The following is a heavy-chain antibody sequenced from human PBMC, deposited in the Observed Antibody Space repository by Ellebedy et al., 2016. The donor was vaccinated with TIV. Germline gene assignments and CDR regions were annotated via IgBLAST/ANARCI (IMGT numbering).Heavy chain of an antibody. Sequence: PGGSLRLSCATSGFSFSGSWMSWLRQAPGKGLEWVANVSPDETEKYYVDSVRGRFTISRDNARSSLFLQMNNLRVDDTATYFCARDESGYSATWGQGTLLIVSP. CDR1: GFSFSGSW. D-gene: IGHD5-12*01. J-gene: IGHJ4*02. V-gene: IGHV3-7*03. CDR3: ARDESGYSAT. CDR2: VSPDETEK.